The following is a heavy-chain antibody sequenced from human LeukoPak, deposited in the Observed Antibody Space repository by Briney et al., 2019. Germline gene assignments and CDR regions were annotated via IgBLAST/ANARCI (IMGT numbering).Heavy chain of an antibody. CDR1: GYTFTGYY. CDR2: INPSGGST. V-gene: IGHV1-46*01. CDR3: ASTYSSRSYNWFDP. J-gene: IGHJ5*02. D-gene: IGHD6-13*01. Sequence: ASVKVSCKASGYTFTGYYMHRVRQAPGQGLEWMGIINPSGGSTSYAQKFQGRVTMTRDTSTSTVYMELSRLRSDDTAVYYCASTYSSRSYNWFDPWGQGTLVTVSS.